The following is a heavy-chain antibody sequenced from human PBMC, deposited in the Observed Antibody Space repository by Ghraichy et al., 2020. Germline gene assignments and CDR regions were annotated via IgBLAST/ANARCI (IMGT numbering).Heavy chain of an antibody. CDR1: GGSISSGGYY. Sequence: LRLSCTVSGGSISSGGYYWSWIRQHPGKGLEWIGYIYNSGSTYYNPSLKSRVTISVDTSKNQFSLKLNSVTAADTAVYYCARASSSPRFDYWGQGTLVTVSS. J-gene: IGHJ4*02. D-gene: IGHD6-6*01. V-gene: IGHV4-31*03. CDR3: ARASSSPRFDY. CDR2: IYNSGST.